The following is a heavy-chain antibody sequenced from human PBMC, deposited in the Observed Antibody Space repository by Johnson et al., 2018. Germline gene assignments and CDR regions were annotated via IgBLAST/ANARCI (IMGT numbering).Heavy chain of an antibody. CDR3: ARDKYYYDSSGLVYSGMDV. CDR2: IYFSGST. Sequence: QVQLQESGPGLVKPSETLSLTCTVSGGSVSSGNYYWNWIRQPTGKGLEWLGYIYFSGSTNYNPSLKSRVTISLDTSKNQCSLKLSSVTAADTAVYYCARDKYYYDSSGLVYSGMDVWGQGTTVTVSS. D-gene: IGHD3-22*01. J-gene: IGHJ6*02. CDR1: GGSVSSGNYY. V-gene: IGHV4-61*01.